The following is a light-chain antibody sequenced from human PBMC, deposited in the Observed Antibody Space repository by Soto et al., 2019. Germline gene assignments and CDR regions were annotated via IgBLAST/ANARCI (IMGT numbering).Light chain of an antibody. V-gene: IGKV3-20*01. CDR2: DVS. CDR3: QQYGSTPLT. Sequence: EIVLTQSPGTLSSSPGEIATLSCRASQSVRNNYLAWYQQKPGQPPRFLIYDVSTRAASIPDRFSGSGSGTDFTLTISRLEPEDFAVYYCQQYGSTPLTFGGGTKVEIE. CDR1: QSVRNNY. J-gene: IGKJ4*01.